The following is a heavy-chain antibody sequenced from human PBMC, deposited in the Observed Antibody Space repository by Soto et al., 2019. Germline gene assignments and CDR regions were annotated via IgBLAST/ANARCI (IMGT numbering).Heavy chain of an antibody. CDR1: GGTFSSYA. D-gene: IGHD2-2*01. J-gene: IGHJ6*02. CDR3: ARGGTYCSSTSCYPPFYYYYGMDV. CDR2: IIPIFGTA. Sequence: SVKVSCKASGGTFSSYAISWVRQAPGQGLEWMGGIIPIFGTANYAQKFQGRVTITADESTSTAYMELSSLRSEDTAVYYCARGGTYCSSTSCYPPFYYYYGMDVWGQGTTVTVSS. V-gene: IGHV1-69*13.